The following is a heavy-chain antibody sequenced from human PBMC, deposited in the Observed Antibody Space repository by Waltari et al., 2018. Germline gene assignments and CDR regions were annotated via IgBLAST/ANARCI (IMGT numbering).Heavy chain of an antibody. CDR1: GFTFGSYW. V-gene: IGHV3-7*04. J-gene: IGHJ2*01. CDR2: TKQDESEK. Sequence: EVQLVESGGGLVQPGGSLRLSCVDSGFTFGSYWMTWVRQAPGKGLEWVASTKQDESEKYYVDSVEGRFTISRDNAKRSLFLQMNSLRVEDTAVYYCARDSEYCSGGTCYSYWYFNLWDRGTTVTVSS. CDR3: ARDSEYCSGGTCYSYWYFNL. D-gene: IGHD2-15*01.